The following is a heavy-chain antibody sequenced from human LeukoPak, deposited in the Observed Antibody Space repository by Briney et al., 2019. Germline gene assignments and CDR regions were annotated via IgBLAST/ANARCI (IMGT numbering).Heavy chain of an antibody. J-gene: IGHJ4*02. D-gene: IGHD2-8*01. CDR3: ARGPSRANAFDY. CDR1: GFTSSSYW. Sequence: GGSLRLSCAASGFTSSSYWMSWVRQAPGKGLEWVADIKQDGSEKYYVDSVKGRFTISRDNAKNSLYLQMNSLRAEDTAVYYCARGPSRANAFDYWGQGTLVTVSS. V-gene: IGHV3-7*01. CDR2: IKQDGSEK.